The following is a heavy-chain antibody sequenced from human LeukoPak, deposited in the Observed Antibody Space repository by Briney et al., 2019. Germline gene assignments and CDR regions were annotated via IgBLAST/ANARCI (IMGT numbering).Heavy chain of an antibody. CDR2: IYYSGST. CDR1: GGSISTYY. CDR3: ARLQKGEIDFDS. V-gene: IGHV4-59*01. Sequence: SETLSLTCTVSGGSISTYYWSWVRQPPGKGLEWIGFIYYSGSTKYNPSLKSRVPISLDTSKTQFSLRLRSVTAADTAIYYCARLQKGEIDFDSWGQGTLVTVSS. J-gene: IGHJ4*02. D-gene: IGHD3-16*01.